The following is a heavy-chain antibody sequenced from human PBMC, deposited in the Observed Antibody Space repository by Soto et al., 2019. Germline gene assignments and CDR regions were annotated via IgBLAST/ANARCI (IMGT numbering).Heavy chain of an antibody. CDR3: ARDAIFDRSRWFFLDV. CDR1: GFSFSSYA. Sequence: QVQLVESGGGVVQPGRSRRLSCAASGFSFSSYAMHWVRQAPGKGLEWVALISYDGSNKFYADSVKGRFTISRDNSKNTLYLQMNSLRAEATAVYYCARDAIFDRSRWFFLDVWGQGTTVTVSS. V-gene: IGHV3-30-3*01. D-gene: IGHD6-19*01. CDR2: ISYDGSNK. J-gene: IGHJ6*02.